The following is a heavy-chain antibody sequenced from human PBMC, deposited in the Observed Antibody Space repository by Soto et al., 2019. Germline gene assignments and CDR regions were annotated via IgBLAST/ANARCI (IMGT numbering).Heavy chain of an antibody. CDR2: ISYDGSNK. CDR3: AKDFTVPYGAFDY. V-gene: IGHV3-30*18. D-gene: IGHD4-17*01. J-gene: IGHJ4*02. Sequence: PGGSLRLSCAASGFTFSSYGMHWVRQAPGKGLEWVAVISYDGSNKYYADSVKGRFTISRDNSKNTLYLQMNSLRAEDTAVYYCAKDFTVPYGAFDYWGQGTLVTVSS. CDR1: GFTFSSYG.